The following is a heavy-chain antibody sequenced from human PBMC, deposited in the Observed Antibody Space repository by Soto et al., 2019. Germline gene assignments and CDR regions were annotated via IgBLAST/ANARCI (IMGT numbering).Heavy chain of an antibody. CDR2: IYHSGST. J-gene: IGHJ4*02. Sequence: SETLSLTCTVSGGSIRSYYWRWIRQPAGKGLEWIGEIYHSGSTNYNQSLKSRVTISVDKPTNQLPLKLSSRTAADTAVYYCAREGFLSGPTDYWGQGTLVTVSS. CDR3: AREGFLSGPTDY. CDR1: GGSIRSYY. D-gene: IGHD3-3*01. V-gene: IGHV4-59*12.